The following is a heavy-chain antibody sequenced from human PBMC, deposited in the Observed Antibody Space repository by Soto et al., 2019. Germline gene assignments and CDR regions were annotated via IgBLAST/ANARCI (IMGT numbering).Heavy chain of an antibody. CDR1: GFTFSSYA. CDR3: AKVRGWYSSSWLSYEFDY. V-gene: IGHV3-23*01. J-gene: IGHJ4*02. Sequence: GGSLRLSCAASGFTFSSYAMSWVRQAPGKGLEWVSAISGSGGSTYYADSVKGRFTISRDNSKNTLYLQMNSLRAEDTAVYYCAKVRGWYSSSWLSYEFDYWGQGTLVTVSS. CDR2: ISGSGGST. D-gene: IGHD6-13*01.